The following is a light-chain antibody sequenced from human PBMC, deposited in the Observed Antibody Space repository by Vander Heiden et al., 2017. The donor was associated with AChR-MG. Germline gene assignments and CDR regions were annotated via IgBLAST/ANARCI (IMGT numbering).Light chain of an antibody. Sequence: SYELTQPPSVSVSPGQTASIPCSGDRLGNKYASWYQQKPGQSPVLVSHQNDKRPSGIPERFSGSSSGNTATLTISGTQSLDEADYFCQAWDSRSNWVFGGGTKLTVL. CDR2: QND. CDR1: RLGNKY. V-gene: IGLV3-1*01. J-gene: IGLJ3*02. CDR3: QAWDSRSNWV.